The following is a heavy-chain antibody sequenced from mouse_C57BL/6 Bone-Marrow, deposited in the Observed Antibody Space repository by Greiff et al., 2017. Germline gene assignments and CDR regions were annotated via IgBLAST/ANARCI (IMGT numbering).Heavy chain of an antibody. CDR3: ARSQLGNWYFDV. V-gene: IGHV1-80*01. J-gene: IGHJ1*03. Sequence: QVQLQQSGAELVKPGASVKISCKASGYAFSSYWMNWVKQRPGKGLEWIGQIYPGDGDTNYNGKFKGKATLTADKSSSTAYMQRSSLTDEASAVYFCARSQLGNWYFDVWGTGTTVTVSS. CDR2: IYPGDGDT. D-gene: IGHD4-1*02. CDR1: GYAFSSYW.